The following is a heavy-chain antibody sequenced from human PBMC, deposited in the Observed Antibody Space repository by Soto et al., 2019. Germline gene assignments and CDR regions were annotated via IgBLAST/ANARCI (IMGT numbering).Heavy chain of an antibody. J-gene: IGHJ4*02. V-gene: IGHV3-21*01. CDR1: GFTFSYYS. Sequence: GGSLRLSFAASGFTFSYYSMNWVRQATGKWLEWVLSISTSSSYIYYEDSVKGLFTISRDNAKNSLYLQMNSLRDEDTAVYYCARAYCSGGSCYSGDLFDYWGQGTLVTVSS. CDR2: ISTSSSYI. CDR3: ARAYCSGGSCYSGDLFDY. D-gene: IGHD2-15*01.